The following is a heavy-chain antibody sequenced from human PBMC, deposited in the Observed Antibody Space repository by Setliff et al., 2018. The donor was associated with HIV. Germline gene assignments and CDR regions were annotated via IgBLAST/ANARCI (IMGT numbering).Heavy chain of an antibody. J-gene: IGHJ1*01. D-gene: IGHD3-22*01. CDR2: IIPIFDRT. V-gene: IGHV1-69*13. CDR3: ARDPFPSTNYYDSSAYPFAEYFHH. Sequence: SVKVSCKIFGGTLSSHALSWVRQAPGQGLEWMGGIIPIFDRTNYAQKFQGRVTITADESTSTAYMELSSLRSEDTAVYYCARDPFPSTNYYDSSAYPFAEYFHHWGQGTLVTV. CDR1: GGTLSSHA.